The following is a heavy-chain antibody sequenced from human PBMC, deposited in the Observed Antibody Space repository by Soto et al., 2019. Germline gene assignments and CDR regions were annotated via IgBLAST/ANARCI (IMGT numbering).Heavy chain of an antibody. Sequence: SETLSLTCAVYGGSFSGYFWSWIRQPPGKGLEWIGEINHSGITKYNPSLKSRLTISVETSKNHFSLRLSSVTAADTAVYYCARTVTTVTSPYYFDYWGQGTLVTVSS. CDR1: GGSFSGYF. CDR3: ARTVTTVTSPYYFDY. V-gene: IGHV4-34*01. CDR2: INHSGIT. J-gene: IGHJ4*02. D-gene: IGHD4-17*01.